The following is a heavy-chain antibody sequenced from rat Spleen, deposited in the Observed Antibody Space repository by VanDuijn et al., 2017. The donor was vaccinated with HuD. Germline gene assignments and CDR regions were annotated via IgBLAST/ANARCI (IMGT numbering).Heavy chain of an antibody. J-gene: IGHJ2*01. D-gene: IGHD1-12*02. V-gene: IGHV3-1*01. CDR2: ISYSGST. Sequence: EVQLQESGPGLVKPSQSLSLTCSVTGYSITSNYWGWIRKFPGNKMEWMGYISYSGSTSYNPSLKSRISITRDTSKNQFFLQLNSVTTEDTATYYCARYTYYYDGSYYYYYFDCWGQGVMVTVSS. CDR3: ARYTYYYDGSYYYYYFDC. CDR1: GYSITSNY.